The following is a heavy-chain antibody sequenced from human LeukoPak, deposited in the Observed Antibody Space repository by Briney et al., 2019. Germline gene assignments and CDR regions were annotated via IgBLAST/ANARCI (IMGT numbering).Heavy chain of an antibody. Sequence: GGSLRLSCVASGFSFSNHGMHWVRQAPGKGLEWVSVIARDGGAKFYADSVKGRFTLSRDNSKNMFFLQMNFLTVEDTAIYYCAREATWGQWYFDHWGQGTPVTVSS. CDR3: AREATWGQWYFDH. CDR2: IARDGGAK. J-gene: IGHJ4*02. CDR1: GFSFSNHG. V-gene: IGHV3-30*03. D-gene: IGHD6-19*01.